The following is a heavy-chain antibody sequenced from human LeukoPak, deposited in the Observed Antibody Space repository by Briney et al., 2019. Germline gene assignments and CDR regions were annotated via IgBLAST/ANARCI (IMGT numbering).Heavy chain of an antibody. J-gene: IGHJ4*02. CDR3: ARTHGTLTGTGFDY. Sequence: GGSLRLSCAASGFTFSSYTMKWVRQAPGKGLEGVSSISSSSRSIFYADSVRGRFTTSRDNAKNSLFLQMNSLRAEDTAVYYCARTHGTLTGTGFDYWGQGTLVTVSS. CDR1: GFTFSSYT. CDR2: ISSSSRSI. D-gene: IGHD1-20*01. V-gene: IGHV3-21*01.